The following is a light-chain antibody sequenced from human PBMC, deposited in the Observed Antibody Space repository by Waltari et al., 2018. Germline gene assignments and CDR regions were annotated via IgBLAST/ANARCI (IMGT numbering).Light chain of an antibody. CDR2: WAS. J-gene: IGKJ2*01. CDR3: HQYYRAPYS. V-gene: IGKV4-1*01. Sequence: DIVMTQSPDSLAVSLGERATLRCKSSQSILDTSNSQNYLSWFQQKPGQPPKLLIYWASTRESGGPDRFSGSGSGTDFTLTISSLQAADVAVYYCHQYYRAPYSFGQGTKLEIK. CDR1: QSILDTSNSQNY.